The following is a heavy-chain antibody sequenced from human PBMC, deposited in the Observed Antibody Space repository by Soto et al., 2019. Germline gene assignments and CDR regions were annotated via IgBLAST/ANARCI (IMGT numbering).Heavy chain of an antibody. D-gene: IGHD2-15*01. CDR1: GGTFRNYG. J-gene: IGHJ6*02. Sequence: SVKVSCKASGGTFRNYGIGWVRQAPGQGLEWMGGIIPVFGTTNYAQKFQGRVTITADESTSTAYIEVSSLRSEDTATFYCGRYCSGGSCHTLDYYGMDVWGQGTTVTVSS. CDR3: GRYCSGGSCHTLDYYGMDV. CDR2: IIPVFGTT. V-gene: IGHV1-69*13.